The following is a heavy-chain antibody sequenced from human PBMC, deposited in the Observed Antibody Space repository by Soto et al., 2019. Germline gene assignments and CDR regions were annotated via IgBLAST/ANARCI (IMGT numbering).Heavy chain of an antibody. CDR2: ISSSSSYI. Sequence: GSLRLSCAATGFTFSSYSMNWVRQAPGKGLEWVSSISSSSSYIYYADSVKGRFTISRDNAKNSLYLQMNSLRAEDAAVYYCARGSSSNEGYWGQGTLVTVSS. D-gene: IGHD6-6*01. CDR1: GFTFSSYS. CDR3: ARGSSSNEGY. J-gene: IGHJ4*02. V-gene: IGHV3-21*01.